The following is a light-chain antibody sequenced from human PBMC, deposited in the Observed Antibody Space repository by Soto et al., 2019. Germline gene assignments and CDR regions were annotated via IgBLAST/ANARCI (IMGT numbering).Light chain of an antibody. Sequence: ETRLTPSPDTLSVYLGERATLSCRASQSLRSGLAWYQQKPGQAPRLLIYGASTRATGIPARFSGSGSGTEFTLTISSLQSEDFAVYYCQQYNNWPRTFGQGTKVDIK. V-gene: IGKV3-15*01. CDR2: GAS. CDR3: QQYNNWPRT. CDR1: QSLRSG. J-gene: IGKJ1*01.